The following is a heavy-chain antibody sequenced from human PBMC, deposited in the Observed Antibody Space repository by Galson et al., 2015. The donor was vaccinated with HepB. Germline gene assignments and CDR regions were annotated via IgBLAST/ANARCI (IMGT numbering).Heavy chain of an antibody. D-gene: IGHD2-21*01. CDR2: IYSGGYT. CDR1: GFTVSKNY. CDR3: ARENDWSYDY. Sequence: SLRLSCAASGFTVSKNYMSWLRQAQGKGLEWVSDIYSGGYTYYADSVKGRFTISRDNSENTLYLQMNSLRVEDTAVYYCARENDWSYDYWGQGTQVTVSS. J-gene: IGHJ4*02. V-gene: IGHV3-66*01.